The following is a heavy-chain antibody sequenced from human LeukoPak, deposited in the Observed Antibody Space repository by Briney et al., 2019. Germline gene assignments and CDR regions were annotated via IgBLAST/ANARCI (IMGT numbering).Heavy chain of an antibody. D-gene: IGHD6-13*01. J-gene: IGHJ4*02. CDR3: TRDGLSSSWRTGGYYFDY. CDR2: IRYDGSNK. V-gene: IGHV3-30*02. CDR1: GFTFSSYG. Sequence: GGSLRLSCAASGFTFSSYGMHWVRQAPGKGLEWVAFIRYDGSNKYYADSVKGRFTISRDNAKNSLYLQMNSLRAEDTAVYYCTRDGLSSSWRTGGYYFDYWGQGTLVTVSS.